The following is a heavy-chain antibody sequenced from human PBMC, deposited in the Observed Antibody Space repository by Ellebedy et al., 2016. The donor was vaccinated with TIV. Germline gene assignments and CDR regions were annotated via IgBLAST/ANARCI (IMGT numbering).Heavy chain of an antibody. J-gene: IGHJ4*02. CDR1: GGSFSGYY. Sequence: SETLSLXXAVYGGSFSGYYWRWIRQPPGKGLEWIGEINHSGSTNYNPSLKSRVTISVDTSKNQFSLKLSSVTAADTAVYYRARGPSLRRPAAISSSWYQPFDYWGQGTLVTVSS. D-gene: IGHD2-2*01. CDR2: INHSGST. CDR3: ARGPSLRRPAAISSSWYQPFDY. V-gene: IGHV4-34*01.